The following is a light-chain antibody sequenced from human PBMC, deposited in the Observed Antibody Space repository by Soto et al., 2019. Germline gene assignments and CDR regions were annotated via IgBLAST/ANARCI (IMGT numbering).Light chain of an antibody. CDR3: CSYAGGASVV. J-gene: IGLJ2*01. Sequence: QSALTQPASVSGSPGQSITISRTGTISDVGRYNLVSWYQQHPDKAPKLIIYEDIERPSGVSHRFSGSTSGNTASLTISGLQTEDEAKYFCCSYAGGASVVFGGGTKLTVL. CDR2: EDI. CDR1: ISDVGRYNL. V-gene: IGLV2-23*01.